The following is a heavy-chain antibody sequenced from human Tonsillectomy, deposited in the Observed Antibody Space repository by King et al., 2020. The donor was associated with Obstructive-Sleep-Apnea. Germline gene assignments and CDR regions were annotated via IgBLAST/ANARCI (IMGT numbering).Heavy chain of an antibody. D-gene: IGHD1-1*01. J-gene: IGHJ4*02. Sequence: VQLVESGGGLVQPGRSLRLSCAASGFAFDDYAMHWVRQPPGKGLEWVSGISWNSGYIAYADSVKGRFTISRDNAKNSLFLQMNSLRSEDTALYYCAKGMTGTGRGFDSWGQGTLVTVSS. V-gene: IGHV3-9*01. CDR3: AKGMTGTGRGFDS. CDR2: ISWNSGYI. CDR1: GFAFDDYA.